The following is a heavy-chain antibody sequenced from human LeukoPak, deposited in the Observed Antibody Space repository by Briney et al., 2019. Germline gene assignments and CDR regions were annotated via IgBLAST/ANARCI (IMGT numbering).Heavy chain of an antibody. CDR2: INHSGST. V-gene: IGHV4-34*01. Sequence: SETLSLTCAVYGGSFSGYYWGWIRQPPGKGLEWIGEINHSGSTNYNPPLKSRVTISVDTSKNQFSLKLSSVTAADTAVYYCARGLVTGYCTNGVCYFDYWGQGTLVTVSS. J-gene: IGHJ4*02. CDR3: ARGLVTGYCTNGVCYFDY. CDR1: GGSFSGYY. D-gene: IGHD2-8*01.